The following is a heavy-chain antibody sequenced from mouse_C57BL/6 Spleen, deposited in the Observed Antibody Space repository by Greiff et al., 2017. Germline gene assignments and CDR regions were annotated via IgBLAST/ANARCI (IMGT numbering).Heavy chain of an antibody. CDR3: ARYYYGSSCFDY. J-gene: IGHJ2*01. CDR1: GYTFTSYW. Sequence: QVQLQQSGAELVMPGASVKLSCKASGYTFTSYWMHWVKQRPGQGLEWIGEIDPSDSYTNYNQKFKGKSTLTVDKSSSTAYMQLSSLTSEDSAVYYCARYYYGSSCFDYWGQGTTLTVSS. CDR2: IDPSDSYT. V-gene: IGHV1-69*01. D-gene: IGHD1-1*01.